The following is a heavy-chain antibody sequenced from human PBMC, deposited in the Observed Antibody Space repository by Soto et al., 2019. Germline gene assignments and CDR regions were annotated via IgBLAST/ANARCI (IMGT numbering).Heavy chain of an antibody. J-gene: IGHJ5*02. CDR2: IYYSGST. CDR1: GGSLSSHY. V-gene: IGHV4-59*11. D-gene: IGHD6-19*01. CDR3: ARGGWSLDL. Sequence: QVQLQESGPGLVKPTETLSLTCTVSGGSLSSHYWTWIRQPPGKGLEWIGYIYYSGSTNCNPSLKSRVTMSGDTSKHQFSLNLASVTAADTALYYCARGGWSLDLWGQGTLVTVSS.